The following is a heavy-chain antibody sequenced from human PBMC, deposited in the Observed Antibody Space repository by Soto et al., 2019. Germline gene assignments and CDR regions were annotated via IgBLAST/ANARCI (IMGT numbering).Heavy chain of an antibody. CDR1: GDSVTISDYY. D-gene: IGHD3-22*01. V-gene: IGHV4-39*01. Sequence: QLQLQESGPGLVKPSETLSLTCTVSGDSVTISDYYWGWIRQPPGKGLEWIGSIHYSGSTYYNPSLKRRVTIYGDTSKKQFSLKLTSVTAADAAVYYCAAHDSGGYYAEYWGQGTLVTVSA. J-gene: IGHJ4*02. CDR3: AAHDSGGYYAEY. CDR2: IHYSGST.